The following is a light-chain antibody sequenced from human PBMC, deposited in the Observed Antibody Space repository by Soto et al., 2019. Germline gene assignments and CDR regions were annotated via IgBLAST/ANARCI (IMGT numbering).Light chain of an antibody. CDR1: QNVRSN. CDR2: GAS. CDR3: QQYGSSGT. V-gene: IGKV3-15*01. Sequence: EIVMTHSPSTLSASPGERATRSFRASQNVRSNLAWYQQKPGQAPRLLIFGASTRATGIPARFSGTGSGTEFTLTISRLEPEDFAVYYCQQYGSSGTFGQGTRLEIK. J-gene: IGKJ5*01.